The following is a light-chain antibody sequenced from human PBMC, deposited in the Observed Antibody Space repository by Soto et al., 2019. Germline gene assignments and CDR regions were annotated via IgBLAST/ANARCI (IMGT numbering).Light chain of an antibody. CDR2: TAS. J-gene: IGKJ1*01. CDR1: KGTTND. CDR3: LQPKNYPLM. V-gene: IGKV1-17*01. Sequence: DIQMTQPPSSLSASVGDRVTITCRASKGTTNDLGWFQQKPGKAPKRMIYTASTLESVVPSRFRGSGARTEFTLTIRSLQPEGFATYYCLQPKNYPLMFVQRNNVDIK.